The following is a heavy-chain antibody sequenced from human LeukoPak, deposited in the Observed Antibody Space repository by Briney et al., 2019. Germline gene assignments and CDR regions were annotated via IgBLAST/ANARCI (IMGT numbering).Heavy chain of an antibody. D-gene: IGHD3-22*01. CDR2: IYHSGST. CDR3: ARMGARDSSGYYYYYYGMDV. V-gene: IGHV4-30-2*01. CDR1: GGSISSGGYS. J-gene: IGHJ6*02. Sequence: SETLSLTCAVSGGSISSGGYSWSWIRQPPGKGLEWIGYIYHSGSTYYNPSLKSRVTISVDRSKNQFSLKLSSVTAADTAVYYCARMGARDSSGYYYYYYGMDVWGQGITVTVSS.